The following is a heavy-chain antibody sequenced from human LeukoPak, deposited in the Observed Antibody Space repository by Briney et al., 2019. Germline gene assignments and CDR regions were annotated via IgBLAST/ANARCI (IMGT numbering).Heavy chain of an antibody. V-gene: IGHV4-39*01. CDR3: ARHYGP. CDR2: IYDSGST. J-gene: IGHJ5*02. CDR1: GFTFSSYSMN. Sequence: GSLRLSCAASGFTFSSYSMNWVRQAPGKGLEWIGSIYDSGSTHYNPSLKSRVTISVDTSKNQFSLKLNSVTAADTAVYYCARHYGPWGQGTLVTVSS. D-gene: IGHD3-10*01.